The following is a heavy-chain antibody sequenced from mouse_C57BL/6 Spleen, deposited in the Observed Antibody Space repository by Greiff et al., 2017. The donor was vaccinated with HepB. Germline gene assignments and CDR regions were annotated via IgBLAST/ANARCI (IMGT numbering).Heavy chain of an antibody. J-gene: IGHJ3*01. V-gene: IGHV1-82*01. CDR1: GYAFSSSW. Sequence: QVQLQQSGPELVKPGASVKISCKASGYAFSSSWMNWVKQRPGKGLEWIGRIYPGDGDTNYNGKFKGKATLTADKSSSTAYMQLSSLTSEDSAVYFCARNYYDIEAWFAYWGQGTLVTVSA. D-gene: IGHD2-4*01. CDR3: ARNYYDIEAWFAY. CDR2: IYPGDGDT.